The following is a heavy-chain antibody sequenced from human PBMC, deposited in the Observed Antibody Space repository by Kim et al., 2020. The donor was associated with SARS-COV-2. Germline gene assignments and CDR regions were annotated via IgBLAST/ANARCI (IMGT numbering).Heavy chain of an antibody. D-gene: IGHD2-15*01. J-gene: IGHJ6*02. CDR1: GGTFSSYA. Sequence: SVKVSCKASGGTFSSYAISWVRQAPGQGLEWMGGIIPIFGTANYAQKFQGRVTITADDSTSTAYMELSSLRSEDTAVYYCARFGYCSGGSCSLLYYYYGMDVWGQGTTVTVSS. CDR2: IIPIFGTA. CDR3: ARFGYCSGGSCSLLYYYYGMDV. V-gene: IGHV1-69*13.